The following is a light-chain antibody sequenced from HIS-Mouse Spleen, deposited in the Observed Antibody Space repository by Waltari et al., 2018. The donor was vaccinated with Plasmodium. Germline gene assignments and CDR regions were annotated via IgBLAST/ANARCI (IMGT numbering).Light chain of an antibody. V-gene: IGKV3-11*01. J-gene: IGKJ1*01. CDR2: DAS. Sequence: EIVLTQSPATLPLSPGERATLSCRASQRVSSYLAWYQQKPGQAPRLLIYDASTRATGIPARFSGSGSGTDFTLTISSLEPEDFAVYYCQQRSNWPPTFGQGTKVEIK. CDR1: QRVSSY. CDR3: QQRSNWPPT.